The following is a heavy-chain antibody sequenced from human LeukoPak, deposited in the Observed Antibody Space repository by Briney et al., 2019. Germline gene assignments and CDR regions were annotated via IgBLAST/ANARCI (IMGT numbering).Heavy chain of an antibody. Sequence: SETLSLTCTVSGGSVSSYYWSWVRQPPGQGLEWIGYVYYGGTTSCSPSLKSRVTMSIDRSKNQFSLTLFSVTAADTAIYYCARDCTGGSCYPPSDAFDIWGQGTKVTVSS. CDR2: VYYGGTT. CDR3: ARDCTGGSCYPPSDAFDI. V-gene: IGHV4-59*02. CDR1: GGSVSSYY. D-gene: IGHD2-15*01. J-gene: IGHJ3*02.